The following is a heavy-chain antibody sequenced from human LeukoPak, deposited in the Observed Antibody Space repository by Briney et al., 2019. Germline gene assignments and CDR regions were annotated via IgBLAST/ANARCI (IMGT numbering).Heavy chain of an antibody. Sequence: ASVKVSCKASGYTFTSYAIHWVRQAPGQRLEWMGWINAGNGKTKYSQKLQGRVTIIRDTSASTVYMELSSLRSEDTAVYYCARSYYDILTGHVRNWFDPWGQGTLVTVSS. D-gene: IGHD3-9*01. J-gene: IGHJ5*02. CDR1: GYTFTSYA. V-gene: IGHV1-3*01. CDR2: INAGNGKT. CDR3: ARSYYDILTGHVRNWFDP.